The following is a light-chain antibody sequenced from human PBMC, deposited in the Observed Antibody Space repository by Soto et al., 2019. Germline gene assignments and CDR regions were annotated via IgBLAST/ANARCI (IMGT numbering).Light chain of an antibody. Sequence: DIQMTQSPSTLSAFVGDRVTITCRASQSINSCLACYQQKPGKAPNLLIYKASNLESGAPSRFSGSGSGTEFTLTISSLQPDDFATYYCQQYHRSPVTFGGGTKVEIK. CDR2: KAS. CDR3: QQYHRSPVT. V-gene: IGKV1-5*03. J-gene: IGKJ4*01. CDR1: QSINSC.